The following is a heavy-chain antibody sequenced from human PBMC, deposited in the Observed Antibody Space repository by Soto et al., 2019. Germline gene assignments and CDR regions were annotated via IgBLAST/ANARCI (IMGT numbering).Heavy chain of an antibody. CDR3: AGAPTGWFDP. J-gene: IGHJ5*02. D-gene: IGHD3-10*01. CDR1: GGSFSGYY. CDR2: INHRGST. V-gene: IGHV4-34*01. Sequence: QVQLQQWGAGLLKPSETLSLTCAVYGGSFSGYYWSWIRQPPGKGLEWIGEINHRGSTNYNPSLKSRVTISVDTSKNQFSLKLSSVTAADTAVYYCAGAPTGWFDPWGQGTLVTVSS.